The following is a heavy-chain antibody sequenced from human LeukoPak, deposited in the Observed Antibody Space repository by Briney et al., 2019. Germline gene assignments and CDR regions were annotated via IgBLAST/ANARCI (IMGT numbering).Heavy chain of an antibody. J-gene: IGHJ4*02. Sequence: GGSLRLSCAASAFTFSTYWMHWVRQAPGKGLVWVSRIDIDGSSTEYADSVKGRFTISRGNAKNTLHLQMNSLRAEDTAVYYCARETDTSGSLHFDSWGQGTLVTVSS. CDR2: IDIDGSST. CDR3: ARETDTSGSLHFDS. CDR1: AFTFSTYW. V-gene: IGHV3-74*01. D-gene: IGHD3-10*01.